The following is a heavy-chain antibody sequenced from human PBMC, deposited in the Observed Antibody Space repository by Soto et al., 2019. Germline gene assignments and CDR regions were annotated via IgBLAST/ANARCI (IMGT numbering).Heavy chain of an antibody. Sequence: GGSLRLSCAASGFTFSSYAMSWVRQAPGKGLEWVSAISGSGGSTYYADSVKGRFTISRDNSKNTLYLQMNSLRAEGTAVYYCAKIERITIFGVVTPPDYWGQGTLVTVSS. V-gene: IGHV3-23*01. CDR1: GFTFSSYA. J-gene: IGHJ4*02. D-gene: IGHD3-3*01. CDR2: ISGSGGST. CDR3: AKIERITIFGVVTPPDY.